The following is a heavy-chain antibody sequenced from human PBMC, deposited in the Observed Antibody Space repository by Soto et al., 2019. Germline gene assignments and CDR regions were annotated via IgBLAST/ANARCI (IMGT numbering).Heavy chain of an antibody. CDR2: INTDGSTT. D-gene: IGHD3-10*01. CDR1: GFAFSSYW. J-gene: IGHJ6*02. Sequence: EVQLEESGGGLVQPGGSLRLSCAASGFAFSSYWMHWVRQAPGKGLVWVSRINTDGSTTNYADSVKGRFTVSRDNAKNTLFLQMNSLRAEDTAVYFGARGGQVAAMARGIKEYYGMDVWGQGTTVTVSS. CDR3: ARGGQVAAMARGIKEYYGMDV. V-gene: IGHV3-74*01.